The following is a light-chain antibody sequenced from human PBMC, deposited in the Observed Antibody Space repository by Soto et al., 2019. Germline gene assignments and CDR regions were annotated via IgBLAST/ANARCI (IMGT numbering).Light chain of an antibody. CDR3: QQLSMYPST. J-gene: IGKJ4*01. CDR1: QDIAIY. Sequence: TQTTQSPSSFSSSLVYRVTITCRASQDIAIYLAWYQQKPGEAPKLLIYAASTLYGGVPSRFSGSGSGTDFALTITSLQAEDFATYYCQQLSMYPSTFGGGTKVDIK. V-gene: IGKV1-9*01. CDR2: AAS.